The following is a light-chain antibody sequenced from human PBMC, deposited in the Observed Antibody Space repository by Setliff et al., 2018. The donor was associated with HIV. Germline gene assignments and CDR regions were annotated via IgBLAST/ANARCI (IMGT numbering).Light chain of an antibody. CDR2: ENN. CDR1: SSHIGQNY. CDR3: GTWDTSLGATV. V-gene: IGLV1-51*02. Sequence: QSVLAQPPSVSAAPGQTVTISCSGSSSHIGQNYVSWYQQLPGTAPKVLFYENNKRASGIPALFSGSKSGTSATMDITGLQTGDEAEYYCGTWDTSLGATVFGTGTKVTVL. J-gene: IGLJ1*01.